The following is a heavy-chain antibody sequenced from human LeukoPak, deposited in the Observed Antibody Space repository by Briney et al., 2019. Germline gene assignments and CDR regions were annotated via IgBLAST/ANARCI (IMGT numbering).Heavy chain of an antibody. D-gene: IGHD3-22*01. J-gene: IGHJ3*02. CDR3: ARERRITMIVVAGRDAFDI. V-gene: IGHV3-23*01. CDR2: ISGSGGST. CDR1: GFTFSSYA. Sequence: GGSLRLSCAASGFTFSSYAMSWVRQAPGKGLEWVSAISGSGGSTYYADSVKGRFTISRDNSKNTLYLQMNSLRAEDTAVYYCARERRITMIVVAGRDAFDIWGQGTMVTVSS.